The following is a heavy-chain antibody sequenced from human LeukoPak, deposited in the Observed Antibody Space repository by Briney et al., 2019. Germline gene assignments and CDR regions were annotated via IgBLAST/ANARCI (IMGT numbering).Heavy chain of an antibody. Sequence: GGSLKLSCAASGFTFSSYGMHWVRQAPGKGLEWVAFIRYDGSNKYYADSVKGRFTISRDNSKDTMYLQMNSLRAEDTAVYYCARLDGYNYNYFDYWGQGTLVTVSS. CDR3: ARLDGYNYNYFDY. CDR2: IRYDGSNK. CDR1: GFTFSSYG. D-gene: IGHD5-24*01. V-gene: IGHV3-30*02. J-gene: IGHJ4*02.